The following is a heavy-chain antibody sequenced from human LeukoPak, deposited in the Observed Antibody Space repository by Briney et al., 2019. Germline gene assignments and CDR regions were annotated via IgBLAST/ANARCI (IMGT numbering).Heavy chain of an antibody. D-gene: IGHD6-13*01. CDR2: INPNSGGK. CDR3: ARDSSKHRNYYYYYYMDV. V-gene: IGHV1-2*06. CDR1: GYTFTGYY. Sequence: ASVKVSCKASGYTFTGYYMHWVRQAPGQGLEWMGRINPNSGGKNYAQKFQGRVTMTRDTSISTAYMELSRLRSDDTAVYYCARDSSKHRNYYYYYYMDVWGKGATVTVSS. J-gene: IGHJ6*03.